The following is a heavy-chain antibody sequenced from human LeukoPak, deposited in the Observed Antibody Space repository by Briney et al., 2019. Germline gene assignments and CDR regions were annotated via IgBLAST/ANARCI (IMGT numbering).Heavy chain of an antibody. V-gene: IGHV4-34*01. Sequence: SETLSITCAVYGGSFSGYYWSWIRQPPGKGLEWIGEINHSGSTNYNPSLKSRVTISVDTSKNQFSLELSSVTAADTAVYYCARARTYGATEDYWGQGTLVTVSS. J-gene: IGHJ4*02. CDR1: GGSFSGYY. CDR2: INHSGST. CDR3: ARARTYGATEDY. D-gene: IGHD4-17*01.